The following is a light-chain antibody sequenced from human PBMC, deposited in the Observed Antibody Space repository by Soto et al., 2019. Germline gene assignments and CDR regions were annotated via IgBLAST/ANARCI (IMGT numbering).Light chain of an antibody. CDR1: QTLSTY. CDR2: AAY. Sequence: DLQMTQSPSSPSAPVGDRVTITCRARQTLSTYLNWYKQKPGKDPKLLIYAAYSLQSGVPSRLSGSVSGTDFNLTLSSMQPEEWATDAGQTRYSNTLTFGDGTKVEIK. J-gene: IGKJ4*01. V-gene: IGKV1-39*01. CDR3: QTRYSNTLT.